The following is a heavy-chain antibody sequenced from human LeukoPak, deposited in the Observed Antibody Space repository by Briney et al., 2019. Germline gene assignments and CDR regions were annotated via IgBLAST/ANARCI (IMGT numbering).Heavy chain of an antibody. CDR3: ARHNRITMVRGVIPDSYYYYYMDV. CDR1: GYSSTSYW. CDR2: IYPGDSDT. V-gene: IGHV5-51*01. J-gene: IGHJ6*03. D-gene: IGHD3-10*01. Sequence: GESLKISCKGSGYSSTSYWIGWVRQMPGKGLEWMGIIYPGDSDTRYSPSFQGQVTISADKSISTAYLQWSSLKASDTAMYYCARHNRITMVRGVIPDSYYYYYMDVWGKGTTVTVSS.